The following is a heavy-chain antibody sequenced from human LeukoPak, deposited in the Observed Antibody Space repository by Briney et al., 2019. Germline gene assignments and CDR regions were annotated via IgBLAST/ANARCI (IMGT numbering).Heavy chain of an antibody. Sequence: ASVKVSCKASGYTFTSYDINWVRQATGQGLEWMGWMNPNSGNTGYAQKFQGRVTMTRNTSISTAYMELSSLRSEDTAVYYCARGTPRGFGELFYYYYYGMDVWGQGTTVTVSS. CDR2: MNPNSGNT. J-gene: IGHJ6*02. CDR3: ARGTPRGFGELFYYYYYGMDV. CDR1: GYTFTSYD. D-gene: IGHD3-10*01. V-gene: IGHV1-8*01.